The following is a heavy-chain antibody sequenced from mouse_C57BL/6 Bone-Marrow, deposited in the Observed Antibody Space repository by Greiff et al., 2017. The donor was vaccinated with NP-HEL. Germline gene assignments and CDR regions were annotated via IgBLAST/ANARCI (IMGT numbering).Heavy chain of an antibody. V-gene: IGHV4-1*01. CDR3: AHYYGSSWFAY. CDR2: INPDSSTI. Sequence: PASGIDFSRYWMSWVRRAPGKGLEWIGEINPDSSTINYAPSLKDKFIISRDNAKNTLYLQMSKVRSEDTALYYCAHYYGSSWFAYWGQGTLVTVSA. CDR1: GIDFSRYW. J-gene: IGHJ3*01. D-gene: IGHD1-1*01.